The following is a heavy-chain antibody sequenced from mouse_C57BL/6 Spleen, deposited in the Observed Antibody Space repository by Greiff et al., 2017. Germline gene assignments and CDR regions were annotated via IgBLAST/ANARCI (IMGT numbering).Heavy chain of an antibody. CDR2: IYPGDGDT. CDR3: AKDGYYGYFDV. CDR1: GYAFSSYW. J-gene: IGHJ1*03. V-gene: IGHV1-80*01. D-gene: IGHD2-3*01. Sequence: VQLVESGAELVKPGASVKISCKASGYAFSSYWMNWVKQRPGKGLEWIGQIYPGDGDTNYNGKFKGKATLTADKSSSTAYMQLSSLTSEDSAVYFCAKDGYYGYFDVWGTGTTVTVSS.